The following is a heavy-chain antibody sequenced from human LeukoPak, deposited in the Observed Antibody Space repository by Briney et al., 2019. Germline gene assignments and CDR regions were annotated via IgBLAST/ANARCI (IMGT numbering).Heavy chain of an antibody. D-gene: IGHD2-15*01. CDR1: GYSFSSYW. Sequence: PRESLKISCKGSGYSFSSYWIGRVRQMPGKGLEWMGSIYPGDSDSTYSPSFQGQVTISVDKSIGTVYLQWNSLKASDTAMYYCARQPLLGWPYYFDYWGQGTLVIVSS. CDR3: ARQPLLGWPYYFDY. V-gene: IGHV5-51*01. CDR2: IYPGDSDS. J-gene: IGHJ4*02.